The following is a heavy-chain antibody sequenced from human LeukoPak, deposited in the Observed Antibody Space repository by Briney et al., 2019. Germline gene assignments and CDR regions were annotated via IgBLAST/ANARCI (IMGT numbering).Heavy chain of an antibody. CDR1: GGSFSGYY. CDR3: AREVVPAANYYYYYGMDV. J-gene: IGHJ6*02. D-gene: IGHD2-2*01. CDR2: INHSGST. Sequence: SETLSLTCAVYGGSFSGYYWSWIRQPPGKGLEWIGEINHSGSTNYNPSLKSRVTISVDTSKNQFSLKLSSVTAADTAVYYCAREVVPAANYYYYYGMDVWGQGTTVTVSS. V-gene: IGHV4-34*01.